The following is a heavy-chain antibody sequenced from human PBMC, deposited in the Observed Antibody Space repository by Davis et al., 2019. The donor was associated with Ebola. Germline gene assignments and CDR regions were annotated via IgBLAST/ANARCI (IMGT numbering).Heavy chain of an antibody. Sequence: MPSETLSLTCTVSGGSISSSSYYWGWIRQPPGKGLEWIGSIYYSGSTNYNPSLKSRVTISVDTSKNQFSLKLSSVTAADTAVYYCASRNLYDFWSGSSWFDPWGQGTLVTVSS. D-gene: IGHD3-3*01. CDR1: GGSISSSSYY. V-gene: IGHV4-39*07. J-gene: IGHJ5*02. CDR2: IYYSGST. CDR3: ASRNLYDFWSGSSWFDP.